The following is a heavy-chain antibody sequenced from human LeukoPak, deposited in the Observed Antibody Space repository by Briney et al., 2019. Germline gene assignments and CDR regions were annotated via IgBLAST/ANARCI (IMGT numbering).Heavy chain of an antibody. CDR1: GYTFTSYD. CDR3: ARTPPRGLIDY. V-gene: IGHV1-8*02. J-gene: IGHJ4*02. D-gene: IGHD3-16*01. CDR2: MSPKSGKT. Sequence: ASVKVSCKASGYTFTSYDINWVRQASGQGLEWMGWMSPKSGKTGYAQKFQGRVTITRDTSISTAYMELSSLTSEDTAVYYCARTPPRGLIDYWGQGTLVTVSS.